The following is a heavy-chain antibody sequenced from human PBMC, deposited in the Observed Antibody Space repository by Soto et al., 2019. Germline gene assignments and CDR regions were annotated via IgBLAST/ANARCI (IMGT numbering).Heavy chain of an antibody. V-gene: IGHV1-69*12. D-gene: IGHD5-18*01. Sequence: QVQLVQSGAEVKKPGSSVKVSCKASGGTFSSYAISWVRQAPGQGLEWMGGIIPIFGTANYAQKFQGRVTITADESTSRAYMELSGLRSEETAVYYCARVDTAMVPFDYWGQGTLVTVSS. CDR3: ARVDTAMVPFDY. CDR1: GGTFSSYA. J-gene: IGHJ4*02. CDR2: IIPIFGTA.